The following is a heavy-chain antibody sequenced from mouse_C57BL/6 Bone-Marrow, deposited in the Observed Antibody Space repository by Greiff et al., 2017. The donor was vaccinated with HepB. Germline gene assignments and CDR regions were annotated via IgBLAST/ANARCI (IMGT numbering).Heavy chain of an antibody. CDR1: GFTFSSYG. D-gene: IGHD2-2*01. V-gene: IGHV5-6*01. CDR2: ISSGGSYT. Sequence: EVQLVESGGDLVKPGGSLKLSCAASGFTFSSYGMSWVRQTPDKRLEWVATISSGGSYTYYPDSVKGRFTISRDNAKNTLYLQMSSLKSEDTAMYYCARIYYGYDEDYFDYWGQGTTLTVSS. CDR3: ARIYYGYDEDYFDY. J-gene: IGHJ2*01.